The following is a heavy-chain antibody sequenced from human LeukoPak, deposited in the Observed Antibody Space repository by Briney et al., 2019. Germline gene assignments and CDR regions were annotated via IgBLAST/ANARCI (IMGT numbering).Heavy chain of an antibody. CDR1: GYXFTNYY. V-gene: IGHV1-46*01. CDR2: INPSGGST. CDR3: ARRNSHIGSYRPSYYFDY. D-gene: IGHD1-26*01. Sequence: GASVKVPCKSSGYXFTNYYMHWVRQAPGQGLEWMGIINPSGGSTIYAQKFQGRVTMTRDTSTSTIYMELSSLRSEDTAVYYCARRNSHIGSYRPSYYFDYWGQGTLVTVSS. J-gene: IGHJ4*02.